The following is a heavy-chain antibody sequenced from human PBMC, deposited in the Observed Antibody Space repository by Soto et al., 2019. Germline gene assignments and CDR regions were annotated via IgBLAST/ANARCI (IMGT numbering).Heavy chain of an antibody. CDR1: GFTFSSYA. CDR2: ISYDGSNK. V-gene: IGHV3-30-3*01. CDR3: AREWDELEAYFDY. D-gene: IGHD1-26*01. Sequence: QVQLVESGGGVVQPGRSLRLSCAASGFTFSSYAMHWVRQAPGKGLEWVAVISYDGSNKYYADSVKGRFTISRDNSKNRLYLQMNSLRAEDTAVYYCAREWDELEAYFDYWGQGTLVTVSS. J-gene: IGHJ4*02.